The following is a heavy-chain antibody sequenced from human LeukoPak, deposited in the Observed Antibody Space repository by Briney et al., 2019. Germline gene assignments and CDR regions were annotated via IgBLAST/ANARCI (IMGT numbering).Heavy chain of an antibody. D-gene: IGHD2-2*01. CDR2: IRASGGTT. CDR1: GFTFNNYA. Sequence: GGSLRLSCAASGFTFNNYAMGWVRQGPGRGLEWGSAIRASGGTTYYADSVKGRFTISRDNSENTLFRQMNRLRATDTSYCAKEPRAYCSSTSCPNWFDSWGQGTLVTVSS. CDR3: AKEPRAYCSSTSCPNWFDS. V-gene: IGHV3-23*01. J-gene: IGHJ5*01.